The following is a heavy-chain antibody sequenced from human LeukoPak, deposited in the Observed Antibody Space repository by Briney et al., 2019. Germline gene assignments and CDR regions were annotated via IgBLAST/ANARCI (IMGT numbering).Heavy chain of an antibody. CDR1: GFTVSSNY. CDR2: ISYDGNNK. J-gene: IGHJ4*02. V-gene: IGHV3-30-3*01. D-gene: IGHD2-2*03. Sequence: GGSLRLSCAASGFTVSSNYMSWVRQAPGKGLEWVAVISYDGNNKNYADSVKGRFTISRDTSKNTLYLQMTSLRAEDTALYYCAREMDYYDNWGQGTLVTVSS. CDR3: AREMDYYDN.